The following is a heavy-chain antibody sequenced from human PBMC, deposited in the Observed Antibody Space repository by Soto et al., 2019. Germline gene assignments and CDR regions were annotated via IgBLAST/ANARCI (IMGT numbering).Heavy chain of an antibody. CDR1: GGSISSGGYS. CDR2: IYHSGST. Sequence: SETLSLTCAVSGGSISSGGYSWSWIRQPPGKGLEWIGYIYHSGSTYYNPSLKSRVTISVDRSKNQFSLKLSSVTAADTAVYYCVRAYENSNYYFDYWGRGTLVTVSS. D-gene: IGHD3-22*01. V-gene: IGHV4-30-2*01. CDR3: VRAYENSNYYFDY. J-gene: IGHJ4*02.